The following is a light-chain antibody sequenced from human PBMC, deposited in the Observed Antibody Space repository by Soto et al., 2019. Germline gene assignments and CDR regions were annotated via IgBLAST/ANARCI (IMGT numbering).Light chain of an antibody. V-gene: IGLV2-14*01. CDR1: SSDVGGYNY. CDR2: EVS. Sequence: QSVLTQPASVSGSPGQSITISCTGTSSDVGGYNYLSWYQQHPGEAPKVIIYEVSNRPSGVSNRFSGSKSGNTASLTISGLQAEDEADYYCSSYTSSSTYAFGTGTKVTVL. J-gene: IGLJ1*01. CDR3: SSYTSSSTYA.